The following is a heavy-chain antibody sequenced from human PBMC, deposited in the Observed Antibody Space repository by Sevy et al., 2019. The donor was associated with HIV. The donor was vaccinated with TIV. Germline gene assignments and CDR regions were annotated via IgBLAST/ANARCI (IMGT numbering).Heavy chain of an antibody. D-gene: IGHD3-3*01. CDR2: VSSSADTI. CDR1: GFTFSSYE. V-gene: IGHV3-48*03. J-gene: IGHJ6*02. Sequence: GGSLRLSCAASGFTFSSYEMNWVRQAPGKGLEWVSYVSSSADTIYYADSVRGRFTISRDHAKKSLYLQMNSLRAEDTAVYYCAKRGGQYDLGMDVWGQGTTVTVSS. CDR3: AKRGGQYDLGMDV.